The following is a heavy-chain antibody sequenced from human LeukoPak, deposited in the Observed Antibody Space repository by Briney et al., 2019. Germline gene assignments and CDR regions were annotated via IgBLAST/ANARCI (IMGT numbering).Heavy chain of an antibody. CDR1: GYTFTSYG. CDR3: ARGTSQLWFGYYYYYYMDV. CDR2: MNPNSGNT. V-gene: IGHV1-8*02. Sequence: ASVKVSCKASGYTFTSYGISWVRQATGQGLEWMGWMNPNSGNTGYAQKFQGRVTMTRNTSISTAYMELSSLRSEDTAVYYCARGTSQLWFGYYYYYYMDVWGKGTTVTISS. J-gene: IGHJ6*03. D-gene: IGHD3-10*01.